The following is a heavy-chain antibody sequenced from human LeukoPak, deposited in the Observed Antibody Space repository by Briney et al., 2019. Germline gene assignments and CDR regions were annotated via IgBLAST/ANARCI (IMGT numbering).Heavy chain of an antibody. Sequence: GGSLRLSCAASGFTFSSYSMNWVRQAPGKGLEWVSSISSSSSYIYYAVSVKGRFTISRDNAKNSLYLQMNSLRAEDTAVYYCARTTGTTGYWGQGTLVTVSS. CDR1: GFTFSSYS. CDR2: ISSSSSYI. CDR3: ARTTGTTGY. D-gene: IGHD1-7*01. J-gene: IGHJ4*02. V-gene: IGHV3-21*01.